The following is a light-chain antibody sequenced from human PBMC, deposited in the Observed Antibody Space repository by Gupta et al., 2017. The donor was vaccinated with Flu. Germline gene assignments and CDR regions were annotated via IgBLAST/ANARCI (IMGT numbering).Light chain of an antibody. CDR1: SSNIGSNS. Sequence: KVTSACSGSSSNIGSNSGSWFQRLPGTAPKLLIYENDKRPLGIPDRFSGSKSGTSATLGITGLQTGDEADYFCGTWDGSLKGGVFGGGTKVTAL. CDR3: GTWDGSLKGGV. V-gene: IGLV1-51*02. J-gene: IGLJ3*02. CDR2: END.